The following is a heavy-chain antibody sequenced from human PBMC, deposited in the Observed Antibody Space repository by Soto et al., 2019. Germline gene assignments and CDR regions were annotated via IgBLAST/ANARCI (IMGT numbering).Heavy chain of an antibody. CDR3: ARVGGMVTAQPPPDYFDL. CDR2: IYYSGST. D-gene: IGHD2-21*02. Sequence: QVQLQESGPGLVKPSQTLSLTCTVSGGSISSGDYYWSWVRQPPGKGLEWIGYIYYSGSTYYNPPLKSRVTISVDTPKNQFSLKLSSVTAADTAVYYCARVGGMVTAQPPPDYFDLWGRGTLVTVSS. J-gene: IGHJ2*01. V-gene: IGHV4-30-4*01. CDR1: GGSISSGDYY.